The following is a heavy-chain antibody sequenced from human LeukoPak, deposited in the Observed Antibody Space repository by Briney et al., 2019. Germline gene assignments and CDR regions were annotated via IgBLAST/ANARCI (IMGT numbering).Heavy chain of an antibody. CDR3: AGAGSETQWRAFDF. V-gene: IGHV3-13*01. CDR2: IGTAGDT. J-gene: IGHJ4*02. CDR1: GFTFSRYD. D-gene: IGHD6-19*01. Sequence: RGSLRLSCAASGFTFSRYDMHWVRQATGKGLEWVSGIGTAGDTYYVGSVKGRFTISRENAKNSLYLQMNSLTAGDTAVYYCAGAGSETQWRAFDFWGQGALVTVFS.